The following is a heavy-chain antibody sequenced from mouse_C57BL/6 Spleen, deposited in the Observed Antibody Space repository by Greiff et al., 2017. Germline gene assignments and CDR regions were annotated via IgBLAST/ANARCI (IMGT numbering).Heavy chain of an antibody. CDR1: GYTFTDHY. J-gene: IGHJ2*01. V-gene: IGHV1-26*01. Sequence: EVQLQQSGPELVKPGASVKISCKASGYTFTDHYMNWVKQSHGKSLEWIGDINPNNGGTSYNQKFKGKATLTVDKSSSTAYMELRSLTSEDSAVYYCARGVGVTTFFDYWGQGTTLTVSS. D-gene: IGHD2-2*01. CDR2: INPNNGGT. CDR3: ARGVGVTTFFDY.